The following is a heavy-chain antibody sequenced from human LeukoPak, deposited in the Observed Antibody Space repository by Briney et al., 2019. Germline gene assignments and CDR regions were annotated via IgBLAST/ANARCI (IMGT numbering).Heavy chain of an antibody. V-gene: IGHV4-34*01. CDR2: INHSGST. D-gene: IGHD6-19*01. Sequence: SETLSLTCAVYGGSFSGYYWSWIRQPPGKGLEWIGEINHSGSTNYNPSLKSRVTMSVDTSKNQFSLKLSSVTAADTAVYYCARQRSSGLRVEDYWGQGTLVTVSS. CDR3: ARQRSSGLRVEDY. CDR1: GGSFSGYY. J-gene: IGHJ4*02.